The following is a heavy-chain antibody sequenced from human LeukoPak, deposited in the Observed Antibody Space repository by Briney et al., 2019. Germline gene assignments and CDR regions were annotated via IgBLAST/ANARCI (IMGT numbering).Heavy chain of an antibody. J-gene: IGHJ5*02. CDR3: ARKENILTGYYDH. Sequence: GRSLRLSAAEHEFEYLSHWMHRLNQVPGKRLVWVSRINSDGSSTTYADSVKGRFTISRDNAWNSLYLQMNSLRAEDTAVYYCARKENILTGYYDHWGQGTLVTDSS. CDR2: INSDGSST. V-gene: IGHV3-74*01. CDR1: EFEYLSHW. D-gene: IGHD3-9*01.